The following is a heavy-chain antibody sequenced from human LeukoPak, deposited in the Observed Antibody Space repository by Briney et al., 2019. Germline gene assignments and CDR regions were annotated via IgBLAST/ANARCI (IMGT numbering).Heavy chain of an antibody. V-gene: IGHV4-39*07. CDR1: GGSISSSSYY. Sequence: KPSETLSLTCTVSGGSISSSSYYWGWIRQPPGKGLEWIGSIYHSGSTYYNPSLKSRVTISVDTSKNQFSLKLSSVTAADTAVYYCARYSGYAGHIDYWGQGTLVTVSS. CDR3: ARYSGYAGHIDY. J-gene: IGHJ4*02. CDR2: IYHSGST. D-gene: IGHD5-12*01.